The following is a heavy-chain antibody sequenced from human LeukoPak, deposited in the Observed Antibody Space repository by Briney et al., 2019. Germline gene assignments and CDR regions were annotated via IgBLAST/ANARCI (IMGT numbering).Heavy chain of an antibody. CDR2: IYYDGST. J-gene: IGHJ4*02. V-gene: IGHV4-61*01. CDR3: ASLRGSGSWNFGY. Sequence: SETLSLTCTVSGGSISSGSYYWSWIRQSPGKGLEWIGYIYYDGSTNYNPSLKSRATISLDTSKNQFSLRLSSVTAADTAVYYCASLRGSGSWNFGYWGQGALVTVSS. CDR1: GGSISSGSYY. D-gene: IGHD3-10*01.